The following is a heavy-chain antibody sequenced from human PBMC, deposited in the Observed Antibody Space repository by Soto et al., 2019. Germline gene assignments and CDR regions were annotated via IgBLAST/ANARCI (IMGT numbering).Heavy chain of an antibody. J-gene: IGHJ4*02. CDR2: IIPILGIA. Sequence: QVQLVQSGAEVKKPGSSVKVSCKASGGTFSSYTISWVRQAPGQGLEWMGRIIPILGIANYAQKFQGRVTITADKSTSTAYMELSSLRSEDTAVYYCAGVRCSGGSCYSDYWGQGALVTVSS. CDR3: AGVRCSGGSCYSDY. V-gene: IGHV1-69*02. D-gene: IGHD2-15*01. CDR1: GGTFSSYT.